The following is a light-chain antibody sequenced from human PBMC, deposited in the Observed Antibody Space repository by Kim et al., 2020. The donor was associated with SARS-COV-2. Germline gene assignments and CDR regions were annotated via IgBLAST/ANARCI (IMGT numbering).Light chain of an antibody. V-gene: IGKV3-20*01. CDR1: QSFSNSF. Sequence: PGERATLSCRASQSFSNSFLAWYQQKPGQAPRLLIYVASNRATGIPDRFSGSGSGTDSTLTISRLEPEDFAVYYCQQYGTSPPYTFGQGTKLEI. J-gene: IGKJ2*01. CDR2: VAS. CDR3: QQYGTSPPYT.